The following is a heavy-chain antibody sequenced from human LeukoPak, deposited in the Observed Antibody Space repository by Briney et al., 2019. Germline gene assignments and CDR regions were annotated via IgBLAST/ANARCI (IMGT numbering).Heavy chain of an antibody. CDR3: ARALVGREDY. D-gene: IGHD1-26*01. Sequence: PGGSLRLSCAASGFSFDDYAMHWVRQTPGKGLEWVSLITGDGDTTYYADSVKGRFTISRDNSKSSLYLQMNSLRAEDTAVYYCARALVGREDYWGQGTLVTVSS. CDR1: GFSFDDYA. V-gene: IGHV3-43*02. J-gene: IGHJ4*02. CDR2: ITGDGDTT.